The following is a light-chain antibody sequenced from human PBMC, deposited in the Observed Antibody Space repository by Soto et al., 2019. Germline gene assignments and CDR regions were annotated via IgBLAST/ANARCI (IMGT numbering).Light chain of an antibody. V-gene: IGLV1-47*02. J-gene: IGLJ7*01. CDR3: STWDDSQVI. Sequence: QSVLTQPPSASGTPGQRVTISCSGSSSNIETNYVYWYQHLPGTAPRLLIDSDDQRPSGVPDLFSGSKSGTSASLAISGLRSEDEADYYCSTWDDSQVIFGGGTQLAVL. CDR1: SSNIETNY. CDR2: SDD.